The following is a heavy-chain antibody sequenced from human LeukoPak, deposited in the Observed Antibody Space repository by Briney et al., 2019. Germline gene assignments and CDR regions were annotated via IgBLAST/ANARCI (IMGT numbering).Heavy chain of an antibody. CDR1: GDTLTELS. J-gene: IGHJ4*02. CDR2: FDPKEGER. V-gene: IGHV1-24*01. CDR3: ARPGEGRSRLGYCSSTSCYRDLDY. Sequence: ASVKVSCKVSGDTLTELSIHWVRQAPGKGLEWMGGFDPKEGERVNSQHFQGRFTMTEDTSSGTAYMELKSLRSEDTAVYYCARPGEGRSRLGYCSSTSCYRDLDYWGQGTLVTVSS. D-gene: IGHD2-2*02.